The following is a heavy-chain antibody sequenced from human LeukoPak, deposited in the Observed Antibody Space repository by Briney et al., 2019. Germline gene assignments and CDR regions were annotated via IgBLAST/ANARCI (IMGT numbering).Heavy chain of an antibody. J-gene: IGHJ3*02. CDR2: FDPEDGET. Sequence: ASVKVSCKVSGYTLTEFSMHWVRQAPGKGLEWMGGFDPEDGETIYAQKFQGRVTMTEGTSTDTAYMELSSLRSEDTAVYYCATLWGGRHFDWLLGGRSAFDIWGQGTMVTVSS. V-gene: IGHV1-24*01. CDR1: GYTLTEFS. CDR3: ATLWGGRHFDWLLGGRSAFDI. D-gene: IGHD3-9*01.